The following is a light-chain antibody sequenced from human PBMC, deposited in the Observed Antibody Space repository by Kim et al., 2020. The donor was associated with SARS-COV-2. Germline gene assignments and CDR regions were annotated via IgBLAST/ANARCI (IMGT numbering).Light chain of an antibody. CDR3: QQYNNWSYT. J-gene: IGKJ2*01. CDR1: QSVSSN. V-gene: IGKV3-15*01. CDR2: GAS. Sequence: EIVMTQSPATLSVSPGERATLSCRASQSVSSNLAWYQQKPGQAPRLLIYGASTRATSIPARFSGSGSGTEFTLTISSLQSEDFAVYYCQQYNNWSYTFGQGTKLEI.